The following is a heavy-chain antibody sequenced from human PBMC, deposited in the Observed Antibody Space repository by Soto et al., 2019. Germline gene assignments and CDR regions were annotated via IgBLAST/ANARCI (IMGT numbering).Heavy chain of an antibody. V-gene: IGHV3-53*01. Sequence: PGGSLRLSCAASGFTVSSSYMSWVRQAPGKGLEWVSVIYSGGSTYYADSVRGRFTISRDNSKNTLYLQMKGLSAEDTAVYYCARDPPATRHGMDVWGQGTTVTVSS. CDR3: ARDPPATRHGMDV. CDR1: GFTVSSSY. J-gene: IGHJ6*02. CDR2: IYSGGST.